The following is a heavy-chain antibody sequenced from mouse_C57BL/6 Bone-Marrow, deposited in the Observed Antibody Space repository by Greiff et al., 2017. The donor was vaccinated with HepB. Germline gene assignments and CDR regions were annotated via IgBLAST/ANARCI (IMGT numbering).Heavy chain of an antibody. J-gene: IGHJ2*01. CDR3: TGRTTFFDY. CDR1: GFNIKDDY. D-gene: IGHD2-12*01. CDR2: IDPENGDT. Sequence: EVKFQGSGAEFVRPGASVKFPCTASGFNIKDDYMNWVKQSPEQGLGWFGWIDPENGDTDYATKFQGQATITADTSSNTASLQLSSLRSEDTAVYYCTGRTTFFDYWGQGTTLTVSA. V-gene: IGHV14-4*01.